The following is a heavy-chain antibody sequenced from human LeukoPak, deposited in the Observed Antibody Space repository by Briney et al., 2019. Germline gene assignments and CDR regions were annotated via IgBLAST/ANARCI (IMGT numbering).Heavy chain of an antibody. J-gene: IGHJ4*02. V-gene: IGHV3-48*01. Sequence: GGSLRLSCAASGFTFSSYSMNWVRQAPGKGLEWVSYISGSGDTIYYADSVKGRFTISRDNAKNSLYLQMNSLRVEDTAVYYCAKEGPLLWFGEPQAFDYWGQGTLVTVSS. CDR1: GFTFSSYS. CDR2: ISGSGDTI. CDR3: AKEGPLLWFGEPQAFDY. D-gene: IGHD3-10*01.